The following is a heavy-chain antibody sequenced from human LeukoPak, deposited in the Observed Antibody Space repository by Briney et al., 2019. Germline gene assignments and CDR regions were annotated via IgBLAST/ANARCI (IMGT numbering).Heavy chain of an antibody. Sequence: TGGSLRLSCAASGFTFSTYWMTWVRQAPGKGLEWVANIKQDGSEKYFVDSVKGRFTISRDNANNSLYLQMNSLRAEDTAVYYCARDLSGVTGYTYGRGIDYWGQGTLVTVSS. CDR1: GFTFSTYW. J-gene: IGHJ4*02. CDR2: IKQDGSEK. V-gene: IGHV3-7*01. D-gene: IGHD5-18*01. CDR3: ARDLSGVTGYTYGRGIDY.